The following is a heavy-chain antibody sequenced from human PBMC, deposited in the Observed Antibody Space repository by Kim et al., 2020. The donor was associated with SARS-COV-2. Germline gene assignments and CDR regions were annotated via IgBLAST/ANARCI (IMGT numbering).Heavy chain of an antibody. CDR3: ARGGYGYYGLGSYYSRPNYYYMDV. CDR1: GGSFSGSY. D-gene: IGHD3-10*01. V-gene: IGHV4-34*01. J-gene: IGHJ6*03. CDR2: INHSGST. Sequence: SETLSLTCAVYGGSFSGSYWSWIRQPPAKGLEWIGEINHSGSTNYNPSLKSRVTISVDTSKNQFSLKLSSVTAADTAVYYCARGGYGYYGLGSYYSRPNYYYMDVWGKGTTVTVSS.